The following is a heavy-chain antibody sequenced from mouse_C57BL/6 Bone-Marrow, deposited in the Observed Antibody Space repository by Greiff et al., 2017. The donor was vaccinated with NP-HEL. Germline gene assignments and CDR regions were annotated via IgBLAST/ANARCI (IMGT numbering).Heavy chain of an antibody. V-gene: IGHV1-74*01. Sequence: QVQLQQPGAELVKPGASVKVSCKASGYTFTSYWMHWVKQRPGQGLEWIGRIHPSDSDTNYNQKFKGKATLTVDKPSSTAYMQLSSLTSEDSAVYYCAFYYGNYDAMDYWGQGTSVTVSS. D-gene: IGHD2-1*01. CDR3: AFYYGNYDAMDY. CDR2: IHPSDSDT. CDR1: GYTFTSYW. J-gene: IGHJ4*01.